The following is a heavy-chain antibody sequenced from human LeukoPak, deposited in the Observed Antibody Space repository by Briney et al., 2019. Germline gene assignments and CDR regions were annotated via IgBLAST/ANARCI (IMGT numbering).Heavy chain of an antibody. J-gene: IGHJ6*03. CDR2: IHTSGST. Sequence: SETLSLTCTVSGGSISIYYWSWIRQPAGKGLEWIGRIHTSGSTNYNPSLKSRVTMSVDTSKNQFSLKLSSVTAADTAVYYCARDAHSSGWYYDILNYMDVWGKGTTVTVSS. V-gene: IGHV4-4*07. D-gene: IGHD6-19*01. CDR3: ARDAHSSGWYYDILNYMDV. CDR1: GGSISIYY.